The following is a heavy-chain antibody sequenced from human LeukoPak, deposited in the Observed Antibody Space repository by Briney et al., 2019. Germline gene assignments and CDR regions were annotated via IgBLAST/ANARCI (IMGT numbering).Heavy chain of an antibody. D-gene: IGHD5-24*01. CDR1: GLTFRSYW. V-gene: IGHV3-7*01. Sequence: PGGSLRLSCVVSGLTFRSYWMSWVRQAPGKGLEWVANINQGGSEKCFEDSVKGRFTISRDNAKNSLHLQMNTLRAEDTAVYYCARERDGRFFDYWGQGTLVTVSS. CDR3: ARERDGRFFDY. J-gene: IGHJ4*02. CDR2: INQGGSEK.